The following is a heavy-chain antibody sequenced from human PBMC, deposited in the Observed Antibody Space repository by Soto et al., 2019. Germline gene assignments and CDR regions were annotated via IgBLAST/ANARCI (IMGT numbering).Heavy chain of an antibody. V-gene: IGHV1-18*01. CDR2: ISAYNGNT. CDR3: ARDITSIVVVRYRMDG. D-gene: IGHD3-22*01. Sequence: QVQLVQSGAEVKKPGASVKVSCKASGYTFTSYGISWVRQAPGQGLEWMGWISAYNGNTNYAQKLQGRVTMTTDTATSTAHMDLRSLRTYRTGVYDCARDITSIVVVRYRMDGWGEGPTVTLSP. CDR1: GYTFTSYG. J-gene: IGHJ6*04.